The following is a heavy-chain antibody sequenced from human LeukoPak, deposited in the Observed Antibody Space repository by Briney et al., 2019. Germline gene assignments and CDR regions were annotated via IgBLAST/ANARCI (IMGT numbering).Heavy chain of an antibody. J-gene: IGHJ6*03. D-gene: IGHD3-22*01. CDR1: GYTFTSYA. CDR3: ARGRVYGSSGYRSYYMDV. CDR2: INAGNGNT. V-gene: IGHV1-3*03. Sequence: ASVKVSCKASGYTFTSYAMHWVRQAPGQSLEWMGWINAGNGNTKYSQEFQGRVTITRDTSASTAYMELSSLRSEDMAVYYCARGRVYGSSGYRSYYMDVWGKGTTVTVSS.